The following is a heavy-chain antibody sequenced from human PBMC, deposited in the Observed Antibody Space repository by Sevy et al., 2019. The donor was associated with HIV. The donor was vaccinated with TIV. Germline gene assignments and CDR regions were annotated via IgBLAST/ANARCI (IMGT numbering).Heavy chain of an antibody. D-gene: IGHD6-6*01. CDR1: GGSISSSSYY. CDR2: IYYSGST. CDR3: ARHVTRLEIAAPPGFNWFDP. V-gene: IGHV4-39*01. Sequence: SETLSLTCTVSGGSISSSSYYWGWIRQPPGKGLEWIGSIYYSGSTYYNPSLKSRVTISVDTSKNQFSLKLSSVTAADTAVYYCARHVTRLEIAAPPGFNWFDPWGQGTLVTVSS. J-gene: IGHJ5*02.